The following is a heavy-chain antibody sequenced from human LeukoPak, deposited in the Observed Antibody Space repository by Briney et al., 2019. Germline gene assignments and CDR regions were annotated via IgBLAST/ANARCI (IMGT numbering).Heavy chain of an antibody. Sequence: PGGSLRLSCAASGFTFGSYGMSWVRQAPGKGLEWVSAISGSGGSTYYADSVKGRFTVSRDNSKNTQYLQMNSLRAEDTAVYYCAKTRLYSGSYSPDYWGQGTLVTVSS. V-gene: IGHV3-23*01. D-gene: IGHD1-26*01. J-gene: IGHJ4*02. CDR2: ISGSGGST. CDR3: AKTRLYSGSYSPDY. CDR1: GFTFGSYG.